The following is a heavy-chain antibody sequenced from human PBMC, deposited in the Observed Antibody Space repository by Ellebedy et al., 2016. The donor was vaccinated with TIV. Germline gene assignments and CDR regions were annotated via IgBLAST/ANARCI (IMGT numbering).Heavy chain of an antibody. CDR1: GFPFSNYW. D-gene: IGHD2-2*01. CDR2: IKQDGNDK. V-gene: IGHV3-7*01. CDR3: ARDRCTSTSCFFDY. Sequence: GESLKISCAASGFPFSNYWMSWVRQAPGKGLEWVANIKQDGNDKYYVDSVKGRFTISRDNAKNSLSLQMSSLRADDTAVYFCARDRCTSTSCFFDYWGQGTLVTVSS. J-gene: IGHJ4*02.